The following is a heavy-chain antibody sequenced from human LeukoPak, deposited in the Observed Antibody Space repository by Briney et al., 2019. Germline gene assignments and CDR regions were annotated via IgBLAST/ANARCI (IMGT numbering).Heavy chain of an antibody. Sequence: GGSLRLSCAASGFAFSSYWMSWVRQAPGKGLEWVANIKQDGTEKYYVDSVKGRFTISGDNAKNSLYLQMNSLRAEDTAVYYCASISSPNDYWGQGTLVTVSS. CDR1: GFAFSSYW. J-gene: IGHJ4*02. CDR2: IKQDGTEK. CDR3: ASISSPNDY. V-gene: IGHV3-7*01. D-gene: IGHD3-10*01.